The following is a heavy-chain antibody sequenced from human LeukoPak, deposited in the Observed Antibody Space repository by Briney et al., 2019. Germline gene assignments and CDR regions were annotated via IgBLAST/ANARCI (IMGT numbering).Heavy chain of an antibody. Sequence: ASVKASCKASGYTFTSFDINWVRQATGQGLEWMGWMNPNSGNTGYAQKLQGRVTITRNTSISTAYMELSSLRSEDTAVYYCAREATGYYDSSGYYYEGYWGQGTLVTVSS. J-gene: IGHJ4*02. V-gene: IGHV1-8*03. CDR1: GYTFTSFD. D-gene: IGHD3-22*01. CDR3: AREATGYYDSSGYYYEGY. CDR2: MNPNSGNT.